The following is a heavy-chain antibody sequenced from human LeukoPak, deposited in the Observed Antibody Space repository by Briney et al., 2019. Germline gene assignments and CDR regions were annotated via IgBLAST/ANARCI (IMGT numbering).Heavy chain of an antibody. Sequence: GESLKISCKGSGYNFLNYWIGWVRQMPGKGLEWMGIIYPGESDTRYSPSFQGQVTISADKSISTAYLQWSSLKASDTAMYYCARSLMVRGVISHDYWGQGTLVTVSS. J-gene: IGHJ4*02. V-gene: IGHV5-51*01. CDR1: GYNFLNYW. CDR3: ARSLMVRGVISHDY. CDR2: IYPGESDT. D-gene: IGHD3-10*01.